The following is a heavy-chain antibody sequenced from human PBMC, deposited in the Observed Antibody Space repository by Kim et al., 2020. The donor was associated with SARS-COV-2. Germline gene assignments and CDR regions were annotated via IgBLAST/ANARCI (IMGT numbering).Heavy chain of an antibody. D-gene: IGHD3-10*01. Sequence: GESLKISCKGSGYSFTSYWISWVRQMPGKGLEWMGRIDPSDSYTNYSPSFQGHVTISADKSISTAYLQWSSLKASDTAMYYCARRMHSPSYYYGSGRYWYFDLWGRGTLVTVSS. CDR1: GYSFTSYW. V-gene: IGHV5-10-1*01. CDR2: IDPSDSYT. J-gene: IGHJ2*01. CDR3: ARRMHSPSYYYGSGRYWYFDL.